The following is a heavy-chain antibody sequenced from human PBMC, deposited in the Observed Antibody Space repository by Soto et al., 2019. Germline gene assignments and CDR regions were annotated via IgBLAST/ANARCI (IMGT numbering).Heavy chain of an antibody. CDR2: INPNSGGT. J-gene: IGHJ4*02. CDR1: GYTFTGYY. V-gene: IGHV1-2*04. D-gene: IGHD7-27*01. CDR3: ARAPLLTGDPGYYFDY. Sequence: ASVKVSCKASGYTFTGYYMHWVRQAPGQGLEWMGWINPNSGGTNYAQKFQGWVTMNMDTSISTAYMELSRLRSDDTAVYYCARAPLLTGDPGYYFDYWGQGTLVTVSS.